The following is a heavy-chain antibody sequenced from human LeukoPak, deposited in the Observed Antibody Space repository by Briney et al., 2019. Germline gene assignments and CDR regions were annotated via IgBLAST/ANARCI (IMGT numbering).Heavy chain of an antibody. D-gene: IGHD3-3*01. V-gene: IGHV1-69*04. CDR3: ARGTTSEIFGVVLSYYYYGMDV. CDR2: IIPIFGIA. CDR1: GGTFSSHA. J-gene: IGHJ6*02. Sequence: SVKVSCKASGGTFSSHAISWVRQAPGQGLEWMGRIIPIFGIANYAQKFQGRVTITADKSTSTAYMELSSLRSEDTAVYYCARGTTSEIFGVVLSYYYYGMDVWGQGTTVTVSS.